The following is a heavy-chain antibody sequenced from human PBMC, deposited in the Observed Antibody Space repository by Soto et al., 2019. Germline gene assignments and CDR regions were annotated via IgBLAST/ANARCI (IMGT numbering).Heavy chain of an antibody. CDR3: ARQGGGSSSWLNWFDP. Sequence: PSETLSLTCTVSGGSISSGDYYWSWIRQPPGKGLEWIGFINHRGTINYNPSLRSRVTISIDTSKNQFSLKLSSVTAADTAVYYCARQGGGSSSWLNWFDPWGQGTLVTVSS. CDR1: GGSISSGDYY. V-gene: IGHV4-30-4*01. D-gene: IGHD6-13*01. CDR2: INHRGTI. J-gene: IGHJ5*02.